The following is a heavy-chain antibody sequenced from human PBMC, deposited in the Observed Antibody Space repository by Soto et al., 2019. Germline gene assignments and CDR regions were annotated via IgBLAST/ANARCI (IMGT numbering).Heavy chain of an antibody. CDR2: MNPNSGNT. D-gene: IGHD3-3*01. Sequence: RASVKVSCKASGYTFTSYDINWVRQATGQGLEWMGWMNPNSGNTGYAQKFQGRVTMTRNTSISTAYMELSSLRSEDTAVYYCARSPSYDFWSGYYVPDYYYYMDVWGKGTTVTVSS. CDR1: GYTFTSYD. J-gene: IGHJ6*03. V-gene: IGHV1-8*01. CDR3: ARSPSYDFWSGYYVPDYYYYMDV.